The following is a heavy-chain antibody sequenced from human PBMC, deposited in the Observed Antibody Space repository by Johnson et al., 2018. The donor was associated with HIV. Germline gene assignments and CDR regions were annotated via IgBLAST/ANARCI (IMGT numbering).Heavy chain of an antibody. CDR2: IRNKPSSYST. V-gene: IGHV3-72*01. D-gene: IGHD3-10*01. CDR1: GFSFSDHF. Sequence: EMQLVESGGGLVQPGGSLRLSCVGSGFSFSDHFMDWVRQAPGKGLEWVGRIRNKPSSYSTEYAASVKGRFTVSRDDSKNSVYLQMSSLKTEDTAVYYCTRDRDGVGVSWGQGTMVTVSS. CDR3: TRDRDGVGVS. J-gene: IGHJ3*01.